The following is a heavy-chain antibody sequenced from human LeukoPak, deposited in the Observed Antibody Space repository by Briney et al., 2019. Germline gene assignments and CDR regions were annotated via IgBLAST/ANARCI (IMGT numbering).Heavy chain of an antibody. Sequence: GGSLRLSCAASGFIFSSHGMHWVRQSPGKGLEWVAVIWYDGSNKYYADSVKGRFTISRDNSKNTVYLQMNSLRAEDTAIYYCAKDSSAYSGSYYDYWGQGTLATVSS. V-gene: IGHV3-33*06. CDR3: AKDSSAYSGSYYDY. J-gene: IGHJ4*02. D-gene: IGHD1-26*01. CDR1: GFIFSSHG. CDR2: IWYDGSNK.